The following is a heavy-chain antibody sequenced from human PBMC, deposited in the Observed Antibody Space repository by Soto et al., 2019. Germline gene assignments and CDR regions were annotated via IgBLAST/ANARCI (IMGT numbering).Heavy chain of an antibody. D-gene: IGHD2-2*01. J-gene: IGHJ4*02. V-gene: IGHV3-23*01. CDR2: ISGSGGST. Sequence: GGSLRLSCAASGFTFSSYWMSWVRQAPGKGLEWVSAISGSGGSTYYADSVKGRFTISRDNSKNTLYLQMNSLRAEDTAVYYCAKVRVGCSSTSCYGFDYWGQGTLVTVSS. CDR1: GFTFSSYW. CDR3: AKVRVGCSSTSCYGFDY.